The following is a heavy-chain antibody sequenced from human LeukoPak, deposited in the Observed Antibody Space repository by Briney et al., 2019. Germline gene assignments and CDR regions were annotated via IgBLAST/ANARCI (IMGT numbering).Heavy chain of an antibody. CDR1: GGTFSRHA. D-gene: IGHD3-3*01. CDR3: ARWAAPRESGGDFWSGPFDY. V-gene: IGHV1-69*13. CDR2: ITPMFGTP. J-gene: IGHJ4*02. Sequence: GASVKVSCKNSGGTFSRHAFSWVRQAPGQGPEWMGGITPMFGTPKNAQKFQGRVTLSADESATTVYMELTNLRLEGTAVYYCARWAAPRESGGDFWSGPFDYWGQGALVTVSS.